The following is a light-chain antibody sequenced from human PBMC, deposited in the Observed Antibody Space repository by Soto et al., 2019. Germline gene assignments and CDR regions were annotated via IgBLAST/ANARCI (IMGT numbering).Light chain of an antibody. Sequence: EIVLTQSPGTLSLSPGERATLSCRASQSVASRNLAWYQQKSGQAPRLLIYGASNRATGIPDRFSGSGSGTDFTLTISRLEPEAFAVYYCQQYGSSGTFGQGTKVDI. CDR2: GAS. CDR1: QSVASRN. CDR3: QQYGSSGT. V-gene: IGKV3-20*01. J-gene: IGKJ1*01.